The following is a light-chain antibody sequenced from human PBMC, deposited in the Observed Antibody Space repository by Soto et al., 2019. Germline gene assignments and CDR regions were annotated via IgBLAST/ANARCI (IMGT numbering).Light chain of an antibody. J-gene: IGKJ2*02. CDR3: QQFDSVPCT. Sequence: IQMTPSPSSLSASVGDRVTITCQASQDITNYLIWYQQKPGKAPKVLIYDASSLGTGVSSRFSGSGSGTHFTLTISSLQPEDIATYYCQQFDSVPCTFGQGTKLEIK. CDR2: DAS. CDR1: QDITNY. V-gene: IGKV1-33*01.